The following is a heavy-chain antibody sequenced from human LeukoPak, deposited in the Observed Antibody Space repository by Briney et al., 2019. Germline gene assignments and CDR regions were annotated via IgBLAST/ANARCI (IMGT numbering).Heavy chain of an antibody. CDR1: GFTLRSYS. CDR2: ISTTSSYI. Sequence: GGSLRLSCAASGFTLRSYSMNWVRQAPGKGLEWVSSISTTSSYIQYADSVKGRFTISRDNAKNSLYLQMNSLRAEDTALYYCAKDRNDYGDYGFDYWGQGTLVTVSS. CDR3: AKDRNDYGDYGFDY. V-gene: IGHV3-21*04. D-gene: IGHD4-17*01. J-gene: IGHJ4*02.